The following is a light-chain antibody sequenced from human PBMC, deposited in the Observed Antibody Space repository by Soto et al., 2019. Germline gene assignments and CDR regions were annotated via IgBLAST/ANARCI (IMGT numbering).Light chain of an antibody. Sequence: QSALTQPRSVSGSPGQSVTISCTGTNSDVGGYDYVSWFQHHPGKVPKLMIYDVTKRPSGVPDRFSASKSGNTASLTISGLQAEDEADYYCCSYGGYFWIFGGGTKLTVL. CDR2: DVT. V-gene: IGLV2-11*01. CDR1: NSDVGGYDY. CDR3: CSYGGYFWI. J-gene: IGLJ3*02.